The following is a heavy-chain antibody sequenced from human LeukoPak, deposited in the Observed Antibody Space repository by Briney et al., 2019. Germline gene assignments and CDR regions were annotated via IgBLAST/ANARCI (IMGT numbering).Heavy chain of an antibody. CDR3: ATVRPKGYCSGGSCYSGFDY. J-gene: IGHJ4*02. V-gene: IGHV3-38-3*01. CDR1: GFTVSSNE. CDR2: ISGGST. Sequence: PGGSLRLSCAASGFTVSSNEMSWVRQAPGKGLEWVSSISGGSTYYADSRKGRFTISRDNSKNTLHLQMNSLRAEDTAVYYCATVRPKGYCSGGSCYSGFDYWGQGTLVTVSS. D-gene: IGHD2-15*01.